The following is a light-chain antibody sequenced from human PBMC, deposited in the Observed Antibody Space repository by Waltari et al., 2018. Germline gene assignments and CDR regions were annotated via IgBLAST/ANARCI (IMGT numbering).Light chain of an antibody. Sequence: SSELTQDPAVSVALGQTVRITCQGDSLRRYYARWYQQKPRQAPALVIYGKNSRPSGIPDRFSGSSSGNTASLTITGALAEDEADYYCSSRDNNANHVILGGGTKVTVL. CDR3: SSRDNNANHVI. CDR2: GKN. J-gene: IGLJ2*01. CDR1: SLRRYY. V-gene: IGLV3-19*01.